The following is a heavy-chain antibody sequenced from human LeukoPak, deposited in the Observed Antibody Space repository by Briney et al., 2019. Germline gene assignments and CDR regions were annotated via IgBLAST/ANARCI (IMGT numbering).Heavy chain of an antibody. CDR2: IYHSGST. J-gene: IGHJ5*02. Sequence: SETLSLTCAVPGGSISSGGYSWSWIRQPPGKGLEWIGYIYHSGSTYYNPSLKSRVTISVDRSKNQFSLKLSSVTAADTAVYYCASSHYYDSSGTPDWFDPWGQGTLVTVSS. D-gene: IGHD3-22*01. V-gene: IGHV4-30-2*01. CDR1: GGSISSGGYS. CDR3: ASSHYYDSSGTPDWFDP.